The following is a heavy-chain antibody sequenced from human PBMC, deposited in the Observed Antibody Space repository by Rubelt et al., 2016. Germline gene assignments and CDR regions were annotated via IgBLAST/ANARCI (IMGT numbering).Heavy chain of an antibody. V-gene: IGHV3-21*01. CDR2: ISSYSTYI. Sequence: RLSCAASGFTFSSSAMNWVRQAPGKGLEWVSSISSYSTYIYSADSVKGRFTISRDNAKNSLYLQMNSLRAEDTAVYYCARGGGHFDYWGQGTLVTVSS. J-gene: IGHJ4*02. CDR3: ARGGGHFDY. CDR1: GFTFSSSA.